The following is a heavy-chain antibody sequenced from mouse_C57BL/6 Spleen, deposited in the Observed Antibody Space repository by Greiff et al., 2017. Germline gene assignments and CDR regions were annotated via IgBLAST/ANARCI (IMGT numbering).Heavy chain of an antibody. CDR3: ARWDYGNCSYAMDY. Sequence: VQLQQSGAELVKPGASVKISCKASGYAFSSYWMNWVKQRPGQGLEWIGQIYPGDGDTNYNGKFKGKATLTADKSSSTAYMQLSSLTSEDSAVYFCARWDYGNCSYAMDYWGQGTSVTVSS. J-gene: IGHJ4*01. CDR1: GYAFSSYW. D-gene: IGHD1-1*01. CDR2: IYPGDGDT. V-gene: IGHV1-80*01.